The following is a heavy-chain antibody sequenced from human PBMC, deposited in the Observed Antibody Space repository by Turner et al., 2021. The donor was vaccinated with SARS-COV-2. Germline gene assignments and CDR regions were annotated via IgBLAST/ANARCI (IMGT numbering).Heavy chain of an antibody. CDR2: ISSSSSTI. D-gene: IGHD2-15*01. V-gene: IGHV3-48*01. CDR3: ASTSVVNYGMDV. Sequence: EVQLVESGGGLVQPGGSLRLSCAASGFTFSRYSMNWVRQAPGKGLEWVSYISSSSSTIYYADSVKGRFTISRDNAKNSLYPQMNSLRAEDTAVYYCASTSVVNYGMDVWGQGTTVTVSS. CDR1: GFTFSRYS. J-gene: IGHJ6*02.